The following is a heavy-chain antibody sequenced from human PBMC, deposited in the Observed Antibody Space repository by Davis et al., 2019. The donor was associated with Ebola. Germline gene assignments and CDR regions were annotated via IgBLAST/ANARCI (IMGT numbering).Heavy chain of an antibody. CDR1: GFTFSSYG. J-gene: IGHJ6*02. Sequence: GESLKISCAASGFTFSSYGMHWVRQAPGKGLEWVAVIWYDGSNKYYADSVKGRFTISRDNSKNTLYLQMNSLRAEDTAVYYCARDQTVTSNYYYYYGMDVWGQGTTVTVSS. V-gene: IGHV3-33*01. CDR2: IWYDGSNK. D-gene: IGHD4-11*01. CDR3: ARDQTVTSNYYYYYGMDV.